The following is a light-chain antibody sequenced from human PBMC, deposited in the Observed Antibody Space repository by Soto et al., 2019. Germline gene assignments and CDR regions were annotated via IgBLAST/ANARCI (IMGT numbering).Light chain of an antibody. CDR2: EVT. J-gene: IGLJ1*01. CDR3: SSYTNINTRACV. CDR1: SGDIGSYNR. Sequence: QSALTQPASVSGSPGQSIAISCTGTSGDIGSYNRVSWYQQHPGKAPKLIIYEVTDRPSGVSNRFSGSKSGNTASLTISGLQAEDDAAYYCSSYTNINTRACVFGTGTKLTVL. V-gene: IGLV2-14*01.